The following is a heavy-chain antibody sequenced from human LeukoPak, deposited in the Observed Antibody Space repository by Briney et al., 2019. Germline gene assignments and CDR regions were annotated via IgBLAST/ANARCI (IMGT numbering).Heavy chain of an antibody. Sequence: SETLSLTCSVSGDSINDFYWNWIRQAAGKAPEWIGRIYITGSANYNPSLWGRVTMSVDRSTNQFSLRLTSMTAADTAVYYCARDQSPHLRDSSGFDAFDIWGQGTMVTVSS. V-gene: IGHV4-4*07. CDR2: IYITGSA. CDR1: GDSINDFY. CDR3: ARDQSPHLRDSSGFDAFDI. J-gene: IGHJ3*02. D-gene: IGHD3-22*01.